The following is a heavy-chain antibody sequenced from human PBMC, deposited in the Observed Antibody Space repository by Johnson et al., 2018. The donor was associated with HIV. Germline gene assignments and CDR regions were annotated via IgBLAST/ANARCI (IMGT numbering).Heavy chain of an antibody. CDR2: IRYDGSSN. D-gene: IGHD3-10*01. V-gene: IGHV3-30*02. CDR1: GFSFSAYG. J-gene: IGHJ3*02. CDR3: AKDQGWFGEFMNAFDI. Sequence: QVQLVESGGGAVQPGGSLRLSCAASGFSFSAYGMHWVRQAPGKGLEWVAFIRYDGSSNFYPDSVKGRFTISRDNSKNTLYLQMNNLGPEDTAVYYCAKDQGWFGEFMNAFDIWGQGTMVTVSS.